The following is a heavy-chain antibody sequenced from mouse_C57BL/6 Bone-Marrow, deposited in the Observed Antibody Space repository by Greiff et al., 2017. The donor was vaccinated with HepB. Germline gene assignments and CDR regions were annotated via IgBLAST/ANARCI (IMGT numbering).Heavy chain of an antibody. D-gene: IGHD2-2*01. J-gene: IGHJ3*01. CDR1: GYTFTSYW. Sequence: QVQLQQPGAELVKPGASVKLSCKASGYTFTSYWMQWVKQRPGQGLEWIGEIDPSDSYTNYNQKFKGKAKLTVDTSSSSAYMQLSSLTSEDSAVYYCARSGGYVPFAYWGQGTLVTVSA. CDR3: ARSGGYVPFAY. CDR2: IDPSDSYT. V-gene: IGHV1-50*01.